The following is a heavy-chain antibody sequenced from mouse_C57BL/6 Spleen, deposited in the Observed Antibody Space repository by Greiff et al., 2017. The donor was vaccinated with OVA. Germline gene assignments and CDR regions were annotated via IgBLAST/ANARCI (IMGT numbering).Heavy chain of an antibody. Sequence: VQLKESGPGLVAPSQTLSLTCSVSGFSLTSYGVGWVRQPPGKGLDWLGLIWGGGSANYNSALMVRLSISKDNSMSQVYLKMNRLQTDDTAMYDGAKHLYYSKGGTYAMDYWGQGTSVTVAS. CDR3: AKHLYYSKGGTYAMDY. V-gene: IGHV2-9*01. J-gene: IGHJ4*01. D-gene: IGHD2-5*01. CDR1: GFSLTSYG. CDR2: IWGGGSA.